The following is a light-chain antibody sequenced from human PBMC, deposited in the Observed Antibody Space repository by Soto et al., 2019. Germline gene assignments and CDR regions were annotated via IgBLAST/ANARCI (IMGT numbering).Light chain of an antibody. J-gene: IGLJ2*01. CDR2: EVS. CDR1: SSDVGGYNY. V-gene: IGLV2-8*01. Sequence: QSVLTQPPSASGSPGQSVTISCTGTSSDVGGYNYVSWYQQHPGKAPKLMIYEVSTRPSGVPDRFSGSKSGNTASLTVSGLQAEDEADYYCRSYAGSNNVVFGGGTKVTVL. CDR3: RSYAGSNNVV.